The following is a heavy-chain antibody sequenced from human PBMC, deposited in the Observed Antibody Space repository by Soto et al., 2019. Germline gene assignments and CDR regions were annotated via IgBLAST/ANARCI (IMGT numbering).Heavy chain of an antibody. CDR2: IIRIFGTA. Sequence: SSVKVSCKASGGTFSSYAISWVRQAPGQGLEWMGGIIRIFGTANYAQKVQGRVTITADESTRTAYMELSSLRSEDTAVYYCARDSGDGYKIIPWLDPWGQGITVTVYS. V-gene: IGHV1-69*13. J-gene: IGHJ5*02. CDR3: ARDSGDGYKIIPWLDP. D-gene: IGHD2-21*01. CDR1: GGTFSSYA.